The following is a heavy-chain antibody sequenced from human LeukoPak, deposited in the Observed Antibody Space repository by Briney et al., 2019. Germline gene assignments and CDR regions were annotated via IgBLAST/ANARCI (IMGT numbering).Heavy chain of an antibody. J-gene: IGHJ6*03. Sequence: SVKVSCKASGGTFSSYAISWVRQAPGQGLEWMGGIIPIFGTANYAQKFQGRVTITADKSTSTAYMELSSLRSEDMAVYYCARGRYSSGFGGNYYYYYMDVWGKGTTVTVSS. CDR3: ARGRYSSGFGGNYYYYYMDV. CDR2: IIPIFGTA. D-gene: IGHD5-18*01. V-gene: IGHV1-69*06. CDR1: GGTFSSYA.